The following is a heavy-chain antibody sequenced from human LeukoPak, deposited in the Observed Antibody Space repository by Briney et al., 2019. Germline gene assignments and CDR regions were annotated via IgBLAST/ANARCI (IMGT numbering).Heavy chain of an antibody. CDR1: GITFSTFG. V-gene: IGHV3-21*01. CDR2: ISYSSIYI. J-gene: IGHJ4*02. D-gene: IGHD3-22*01. CDR3: VRGYYYDSSVAY. Sequence: GGSLRLSCAASGITFSTFGFNWVRRAPGNGLESVSSISYSSIYISYADSVKGRFTICTDDARNSVYLQMDGLRVEDTAVYYCVRGYYYDSSVAYWGQGTLVTVSS.